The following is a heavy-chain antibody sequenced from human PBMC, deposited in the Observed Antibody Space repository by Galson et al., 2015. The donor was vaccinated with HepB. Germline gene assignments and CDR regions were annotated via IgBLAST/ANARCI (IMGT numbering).Heavy chain of an antibody. V-gene: IGHV3-30*02. Sequence: SLRLSCAASGFTFSSYGMHWVRQAPGKGLEWVAFIRYDGSNKYYADSVKGRFTISRDNSKYTLYLQMNSLRSEDTAVYYCARVGSCMSSSTSCYEGGAFDIWGQGTMVTVSS. J-gene: IGHJ3*02. CDR3: ARVGSCMSSSTSCYEGGAFDI. CDR2: IRYDGSNK. D-gene: IGHD2-2*01. CDR1: GFTFSSYG.